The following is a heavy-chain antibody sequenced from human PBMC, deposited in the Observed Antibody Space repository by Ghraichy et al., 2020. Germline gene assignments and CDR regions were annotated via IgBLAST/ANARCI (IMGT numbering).Heavy chain of an antibody. D-gene: IGHD4-17*01. V-gene: IGHV4-34*01. CDR3: ASTTVTTSYYYYYMDV. CDR2: INHSGST. CDR1: GGSFSGYY. J-gene: IGHJ6*03. Sequence: SETLSLTCAVYGGSFSGYYWSWIRQPPGKGLEWIGEINHSGSTNYNPSLKSRVTISVDTSKNQFSLKLSSVTAADTAVYYCASTTVTTSYYYYYMDVWGKGTTVTVSS.